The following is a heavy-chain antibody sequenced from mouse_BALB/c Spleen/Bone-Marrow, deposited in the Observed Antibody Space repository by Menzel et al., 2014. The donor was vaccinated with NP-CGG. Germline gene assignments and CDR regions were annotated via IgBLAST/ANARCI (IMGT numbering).Heavy chain of an antibody. Sequence: VQLKQSGAELVKPGASVKLSCTASGFNIKDTYMHWVKQRSEQGLEWIGRIDPANGNTKYDPKFQGKATITADTSSNTAYLQLSSLTSEDTAVYYCANYYYGSSLFAYWGQGTLVTVSA. CDR3: ANYYYGSSLFAY. CDR2: IDPANGNT. J-gene: IGHJ3*01. CDR1: GFNIKDTY. V-gene: IGHV14-3*02. D-gene: IGHD1-1*01.